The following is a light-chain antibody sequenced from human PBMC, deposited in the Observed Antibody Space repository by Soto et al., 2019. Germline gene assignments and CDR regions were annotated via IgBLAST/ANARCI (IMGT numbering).Light chain of an antibody. Sequence: EIVLTQSPGTLSLSPGERATLSSTASQSVSSSYLAWYQQKPGQAPRLLIYGASSRATGIPDRFSGSGSGTDFTLTISRLEPQDSAMYYCQQYVISVTFGQGTRLEIK. V-gene: IGKV3-20*01. J-gene: IGKJ5*01. CDR2: GAS. CDR3: QQYVISVT. CDR1: QSVSSSY.